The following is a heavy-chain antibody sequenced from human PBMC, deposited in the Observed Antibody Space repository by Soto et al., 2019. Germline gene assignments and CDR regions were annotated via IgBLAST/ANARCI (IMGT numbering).Heavy chain of an antibody. D-gene: IGHD2-2*01. CDR3: AIDIGPYQLPPGSAFDI. V-gene: IGHV3-23*01. J-gene: IGHJ3*02. CDR1: GFTFSSYA. CDR2: ISGSGGST. Sequence: EVQLLESGGGLVQPGGSLRLSCAASGFTFSSYAMSWVRQAPGKGLEWVSAISGSGGSTYYADSVKGRFTISRDNSKNTLYLQMNSLRAEDTAVYYCAIDIGPYQLPPGSAFDIWGQGTMVTVSS.